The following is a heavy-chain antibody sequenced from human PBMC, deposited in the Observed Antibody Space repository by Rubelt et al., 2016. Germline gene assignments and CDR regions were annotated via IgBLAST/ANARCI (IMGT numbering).Heavy chain of an antibody. J-gene: IGHJ6*02. CDR1: GFNFDDYG. CDR2: VYSGGST. CDR3: ARSEYYYHGMDV. V-gene: IGHV3-53*01. Sequence: PGGSLRLSCATSGFNFDDYGISWVRQVPGKGLEWVSVVYSGGSTYYVDSVKGRFTISRDNSKNTLYLQMNSLTVEDTAVYYCARSEYYYHGMDVWGQGTTVTVSS.